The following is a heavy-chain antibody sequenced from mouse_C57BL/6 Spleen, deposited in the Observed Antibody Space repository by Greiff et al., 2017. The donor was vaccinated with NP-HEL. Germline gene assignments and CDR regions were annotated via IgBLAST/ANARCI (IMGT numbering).Heavy chain of an antibody. CDR1: GYSITSGYY. D-gene: IGHD2-3*01. CDR2: ISYDGSN. V-gene: IGHV3-6*01. CDR3: ARGAGDGYPDY. J-gene: IGHJ2*01. Sequence: VQLKESGPGLVKPSQSLSLTCSVTGYSITSGYYWNWIRQFPGNKLEWMGYISYDGSNNYNPSLKNRISITRDTSKNQFFLKLNSVTTEDTATYYCARGAGDGYPDYWGQGTTLTVSS.